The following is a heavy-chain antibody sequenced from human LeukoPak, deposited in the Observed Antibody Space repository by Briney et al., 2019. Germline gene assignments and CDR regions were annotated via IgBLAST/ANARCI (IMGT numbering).Heavy chain of an antibody. V-gene: IGHV3-21*01. CDR1: GFTFSSYS. J-gene: IGHJ4*02. CDR3: ARDRFPLVQLERRYFDY. D-gene: IGHD1-1*01. CDR2: ISSSSSYI. Sequence: GGSLRLSCAASGFTFSSYSMNWVRQAPGKGLEWVSSISSSSSYIYYADSVKGRFTISRDNAKNSLYLQMNSLRAEDTAVYYCARDRFPLVQLERRYFDYWGQGTLVTVSS.